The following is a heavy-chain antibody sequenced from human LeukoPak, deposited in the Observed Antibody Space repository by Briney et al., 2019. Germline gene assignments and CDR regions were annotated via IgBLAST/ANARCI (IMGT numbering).Heavy chain of an antibody. CDR1: GYTFTGSGWY. V-gene: IGHV1-2*02. Sequence: ASVKVSCKASGYTFTGSGWYLYWLRQAPGQGLECVGWLHPNNGTTGYAQKFQGRVAMTTYTSISTAYMELSRLRPDDTAIYYCARDGPAQMVDFDYWGQGTLVTVSS. CDR3: ARDGPAQMVDFDY. D-gene: IGHD3-10*01. J-gene: IGHJ4*02. CDR2: LHPNNGTT.